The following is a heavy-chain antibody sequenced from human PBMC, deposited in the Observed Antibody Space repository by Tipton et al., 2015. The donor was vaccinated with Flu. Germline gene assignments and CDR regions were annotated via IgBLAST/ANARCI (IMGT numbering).Heavy chain of an antibody. CDR3: ARRTGAFDI. J-gene: IGHJ3*02. CDR1: GYAFTNYW. Sequence: VQLVQSGAEVKKPGESLKISCKGSGYAFTNYWIGWVRQMPGKGLEWMGIIYPGYPDTRYSPSFEGQVTMSVDTSINTAYLQWSRLKAPDTAIYYCARRTGAFDIWGQGTMVTVSS. CDR2: IYPGYPDT. V-gene: IGHV5-51*01. D-gene: IGHD3-10*01.